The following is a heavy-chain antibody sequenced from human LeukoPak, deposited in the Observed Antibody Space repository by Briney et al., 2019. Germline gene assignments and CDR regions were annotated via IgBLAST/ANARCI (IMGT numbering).Heavy chain of an antibody. Sequence: GGSLRLSCAASGFTFSSYSMNWVRQAPGKGLVWVARIKTDGTSTSYADSVKGRFTISRDNAKNTLYLQMNSLRVEDTAVYYCARDRFCTTDRCSDYWGQGTLVTVSS. J-gene: IGHJ4*02. V-gene: IGHV3-74*01. CDR3: ARDRFCTTDRCSDY. CDR1: GFTFSSYS. CDR2: IKTDGTST. D-gene: IGHD2-8*01.